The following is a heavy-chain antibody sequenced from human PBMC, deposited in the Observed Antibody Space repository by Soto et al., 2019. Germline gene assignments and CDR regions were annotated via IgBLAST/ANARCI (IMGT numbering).Heavy chain of an antibody. CDR1: GLTFSDAW. CDR2: IKSQVDGGTV. D-gene: IGHD7-27*01. Sequence: EVQLVESGGGLVKPGGSLRLSCAVSGLTFSDAWMNWVRQTPGKGLEWVGRIKSQVDGGTVDYAVPVQGRFTISRDDSKNTLYLQMSSLKTEDTAVYYCATAPGFWGSAPLDYWGQGTVVTVSS. V-gene: IGHV3-15*07. J-gene: IGHJ4*02. CDR3: ATAPGFWGSAPLDY.